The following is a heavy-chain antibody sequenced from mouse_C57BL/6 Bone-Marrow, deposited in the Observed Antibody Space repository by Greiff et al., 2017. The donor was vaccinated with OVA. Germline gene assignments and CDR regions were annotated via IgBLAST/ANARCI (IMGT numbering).Heavy chain of an antibody. Sequence: QVQLQQSGPGLVQPSQSLSITCTVSGFSLTSYGVHWVRQSPGKGLEWLGVIWRGGSTDYNAAFMSRLSITKDNSKSQGFLKMNSLQADDTAIYYCAKNGYGSSFYYYAMDYWGQGTSVTVSS. J-gene: IGHJ4*01. CDR2: IWRGGST. V-gene: IGHV2-5*01. D-gene: IGHD1-1*01. CDR3: AKNGYGSSFYYYAMDY. CDR1: GFSLTSYG.